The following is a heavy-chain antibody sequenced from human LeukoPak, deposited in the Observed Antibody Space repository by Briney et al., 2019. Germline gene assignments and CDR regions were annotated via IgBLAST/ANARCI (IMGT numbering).Heavy chain of an antibody. V-gene: IGHV4-39*07. Sequence: PSETLSLTCSVSGGSLSSSTYYWGWIRQPPGKGLEWIGEINHSGSTNYNPSPKSRVTISVDTSKNQFSLKLSSVTAADTAVYYCARLGKGYWGQGTLVTVSS. J-gene: IGHJ4*02. CDR3: ARLGKGY. CDR1: GGSLSSSTYY. CDR2: INHSGST. D-gene: IGHD1-26*01.